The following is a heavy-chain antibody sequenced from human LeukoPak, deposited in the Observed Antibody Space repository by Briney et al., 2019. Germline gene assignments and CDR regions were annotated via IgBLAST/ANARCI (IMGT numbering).Heavy chain of an antibody. J-gene: IGHJ4*02. Sequence: GGSLRLSCAASGFTFSTYWMSWVRQAPGKGLEWVSAISGNGGGTYFADSVKGRFTISRDNSKNTLHLQMSSLRAEDTAVYYCAKHSSSWHYFDYWGQGTLVTVSS. CDR2: ISGNGGGT. CDR3: AKHSSSWHYFDY. CDR1: GFTFSTYW. D-gene: IGHD6-13*01. V-gene: IGHV3-23*01.